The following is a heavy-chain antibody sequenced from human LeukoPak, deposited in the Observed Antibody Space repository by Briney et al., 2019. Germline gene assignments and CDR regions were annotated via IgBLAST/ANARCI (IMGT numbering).Heavy chain of an antibody. CDR3: ARGRMGGATGGYYFDY. CDR1: GVTVSSNY. D-gene: IGHD1-26*01. Sequence: PGGSLRLSCAASGVTVSSNYKSWVRQAPGKGLEWVSVIYSGGSTYYADSVKGRFTISRDNSKNTLYLQMNSLRAEDTAVYYCARGRMGGATGGYYFDYWGQGTLVTVSS. V-gene: IGHV3-53*01. CDR2: IYSGGST. J-gene: IGHJ4*02.